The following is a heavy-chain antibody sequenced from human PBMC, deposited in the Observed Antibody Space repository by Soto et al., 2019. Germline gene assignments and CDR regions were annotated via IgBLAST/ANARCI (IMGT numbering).Heavy chain of an antibody. CDR2: IYWDDDK. Sequence: SGPTLVNPTQTLTLTCTFSGSSLSNSGVGVGWIRQPPGKALEWLALIYWDDDKDYSPSLKSRLTITKDTSKNQVVLTMTNMDPVDTATYYCAHIRGVPWGSYRMLDYWGQGTLVTVSS. CDR3: AHIRGVPWGSYRMLDY. D-gene: IGHD3-16*02. J-gene: IGHJ4*02. V-gene: IGHV2-5*02. CDR1: GSSLSNSGVG.